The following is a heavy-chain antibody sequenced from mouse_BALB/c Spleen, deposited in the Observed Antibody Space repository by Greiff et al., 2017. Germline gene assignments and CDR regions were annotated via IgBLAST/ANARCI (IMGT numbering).Heavy chain of an antibody. CDR1: GYTFTSYW. V-gene: IGHV1S81*02. CDR3: ARGDDYDARPSWFAY. Sequence: QVQLQQPGAELVKPGASVKLSCKASGYTFTSYWMHWVKQRPGQGLEWIGEINPSNGRTNYNEKFKSKATLTVDKSSSTAYMQLSSLTSEDSAVYYCARGDDYDARPSWFAYWGQGTLVTVSA. D-gene: IGHD2-4*01. CDR2: INPSNGRT. J-gene: IGHJ3*01.